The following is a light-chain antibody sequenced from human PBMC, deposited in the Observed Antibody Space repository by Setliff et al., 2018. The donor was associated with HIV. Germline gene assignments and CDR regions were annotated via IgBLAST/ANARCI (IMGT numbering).Light chain of an antibody. V-gene: IGLV2-11*02. CDR2: DVS. CDR1: SNDVGRYNL. CDR3: CSYAGTYIFYV. J-gene: IGLJ1*01. Sequence: QSVLTQPASVSGSPGQAITISCTGTSNDVGRYNLVSWYQQYPGKAPRLIISDVSRRPSGIPDRFSGSKSGNTASLTISGLQAEDEADYYCCSYAGTYIFYVFGTGTKVTVL.